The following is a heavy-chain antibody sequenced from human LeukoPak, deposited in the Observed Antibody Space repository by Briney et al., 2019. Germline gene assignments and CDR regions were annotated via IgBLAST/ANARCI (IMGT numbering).Heavy chain of an antibody. J-gene: IGHJ5*02. Sequence: ASVKVSCKASGYTFTSYGISWVRQAPGQGLEWMGWISAYNGNTNYAQKLQGRVTMTTDTSTSTAYMELRSLRSDDTAVYYCARGETNWSPTTPGNWFDPWGQGTLVTVSS. D-gene: IGHD1-20*01. CDR3: ARGETNWSPTTPGNWFDP. V-gene: IGHV1-18*01. CDR2: ISAYNGNT. CDR1: GYTFTSYG.